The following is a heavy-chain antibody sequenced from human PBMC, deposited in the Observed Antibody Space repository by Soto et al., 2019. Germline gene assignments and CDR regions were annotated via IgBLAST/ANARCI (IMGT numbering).Heavy chain of an antibody. J-gene: IGHJ4*02. CDR3: ARKAWFRFDY. D-gene: IGHD3-10*01. CDR1: GDSISRSDW. CDR2: VFHTGNT. Sequence: QVQMQESGPGLVKPSGTLSLTCAVSGDSISRSDWWTWVRQPPGKGLGWIGEVFHTGNTNYTPSLKSRVTMSVDKSTNEFSLKVTSVNAAVTAIYYCARKAWFRFDYWGQGALVTVSS. V-gene: IGHV4-4*02.